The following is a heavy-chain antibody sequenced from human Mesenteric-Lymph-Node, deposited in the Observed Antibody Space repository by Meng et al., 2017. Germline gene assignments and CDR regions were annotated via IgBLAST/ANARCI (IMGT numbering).Heavy chain of an antibody. J-gene: IGHJ4*02. D-gene: IGHD1-26*01. Sequence: VRLREPRPGLVHPSQTLSLTCTVSGGSISSGDYYWSWVRQPPEKGLEWIGYIYYSGSTYYNPSLKSRVSISGDTSNKQFSLKLTSVTAADTAVYYCARSPYSGSALPFFDYWGQGSLVTVSS. CDR2: IYYSGST. V-gene: IGHV4-30-4*01. CDR1: GGSISSGDYY. CDR3: ARSPYSGSALPFFDY.